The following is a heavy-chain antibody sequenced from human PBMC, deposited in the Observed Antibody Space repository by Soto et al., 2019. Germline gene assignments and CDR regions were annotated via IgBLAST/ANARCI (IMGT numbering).Heavy chain of an antibody. CDR3: ARDGDRNWFDP. Sequence: QVQLVQSGAEVKKPGSSVKVSCKASGGTFSSYTISWVRQAPVQGLEWMGRIIPILGIANYAQKFQGRVTITADKSTSTAYMELSSLRSEDTAVYYCARDGDRNWFDPWGQGTLVTVCS. D-gene: IGHD7-27*01. CDR2: IIPILGIA. CDR1: GGTFSSYT. J-gene: IGHJ5*02. V-gene: IGHV1-69*08.